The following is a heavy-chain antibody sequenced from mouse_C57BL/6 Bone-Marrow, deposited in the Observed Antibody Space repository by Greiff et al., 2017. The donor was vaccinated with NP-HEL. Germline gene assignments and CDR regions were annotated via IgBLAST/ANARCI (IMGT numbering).Heavy chain of an antibody. V-gene: IGHV1-19*01. J-gene: IGHJ4*01. CDR3: AREGDYYGSRRYAMDY. D-gene: IGHD1-1*01. CDR2: INPYNGGT. Sequence: EVQLQESGPVLVKPGASVKMSCKASGYTFTDYYMNWVKQSHGKSLEWIGVINPYNGGTSYNQKFKGKATLTVDKSSSTAYMELNSLTSEDSAVYYCAREGDYYGSRRYAMDYWGQGTSVTVSS. CDR1: GYTFTDYY.